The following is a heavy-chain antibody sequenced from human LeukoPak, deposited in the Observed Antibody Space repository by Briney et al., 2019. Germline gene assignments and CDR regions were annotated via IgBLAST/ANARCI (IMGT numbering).Heavy chain of an antibody. J-gene: IGHJ4*02. CDR1: GYTFTSYD. D-gene: IGHD3-22*01. CDR3: ARSGYYYDSSGYSPRGNDF. V-gene: IGHV1-8*01. CDR2: MNPKNGDT. Sequence: ASVTVSCMASGYTFTSYDINWVRQAAGQGLEWMGWMNPKNGDTVYAQKFQGRVTMTRNTSISTAYMELSGLRSEDTAVYYCARSGYYYDSSGYSPRGNDFWGRGTLVTVSS.